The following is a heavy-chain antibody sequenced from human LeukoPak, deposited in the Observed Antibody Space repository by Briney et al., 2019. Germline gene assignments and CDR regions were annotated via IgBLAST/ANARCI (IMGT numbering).Heavy chain of an antibody. CDR1: GFTFSSHW. V-gene: IGHV3-7*01. Sequence: GGSLRLSCAASGFTFSSHWMSWVRQAPGKGLEWVANINQGGNDRNYVDSVKGRFTISRDNAKNSLYLQMNSLRAEDTAVYYCARNYGSGSPVDYWGRGTLVTVSS. CDR3: ARNYGSGSPVDY. CDR2: INQGGNDR. D-gene: IGHD3-10*01. J-gene: IGHJ4*02.